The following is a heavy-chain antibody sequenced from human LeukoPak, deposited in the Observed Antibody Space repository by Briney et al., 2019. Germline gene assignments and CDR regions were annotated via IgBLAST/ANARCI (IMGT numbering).Heavy chain of an antibody. Sequence: PSQTLSLTCTVSGGSITSDTNYWSWIRQPAGKGLEWIGRIYSSGSTNYNPSLKSRVTISVDTSKNQFSLNLSSVTAADTAVYYCARGTKCITGAPSDYWGQGTLVTVSS. D-gene: IGHD1-20*01. V-gene: IGHV4-61*02. J-gene: IGHJ4*02. CDR3: ARGTKCITGAPSDY. CDR2: IYSSGST. CDR1: GGSITSDTNY.